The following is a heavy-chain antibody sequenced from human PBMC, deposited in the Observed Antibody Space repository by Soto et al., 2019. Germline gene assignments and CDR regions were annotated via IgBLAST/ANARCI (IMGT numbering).Heavy chain of an antibody. D-gene: IGHD3-22*01. Sequence: QLQLQESGSGLVKPSQTLSLTCAVSGGSISSGGYSWIWIRQPPVKGLEWIGYIYHSGSTYYNPSLKSRVTISVDRSKNQFSLKLSSVTAADTAVYYCARGDYYDSSGYQYWGQGTLVTVSS. V-gene: IGHV4-30-2*01. CDR1: GGSISSGGYS. J-gene: IGHJ4*02. CDR3: ARGDYYDSSGYQY. CDR2: IYHSGST.